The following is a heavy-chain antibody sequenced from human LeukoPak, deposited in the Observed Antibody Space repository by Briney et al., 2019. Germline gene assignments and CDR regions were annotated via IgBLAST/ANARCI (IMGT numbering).Heavy chain of an antibody. Sequence: GRSLRLSCAASGFTFSSYAMHWVRQAPGKGLEWVAVISYDGSNKYYADSVKGRFTISRDNAKNSLYLQMNSLRAEDTAVYYCAREKVAGSFDYWGQGTLVTVSS. V-gene: IGHV3-30-3*01. D-gene: IGHD2-15*01. CDR2: ISYDGSNK. CDR3: AREKVAGSFDY. J-gene: IGHJ4*02. CDR1: GFTFSSYA.